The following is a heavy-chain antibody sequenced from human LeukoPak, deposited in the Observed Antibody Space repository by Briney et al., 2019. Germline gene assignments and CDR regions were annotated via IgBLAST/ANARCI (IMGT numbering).Heavy chain of an antibody. CDR3: ASDGERYCSGGSCYFTNWFDP. V-gene: IGHV3-30-3*01. J-gene: IGHJ5*02. CDR2: ISYDGSNK. Sequence: GRSLRLSCAASGFTFSSYAMHWVRQAPGKGLEWVAVISYDGSNKYYADSVKGRFTISRDNSKNTLYLQMNSLRAEDTAVYYCASDGERYCSGGSCYFTNWFDPWGQGTLVTVSS. D-gene: IGHD2-15*01. CDR1: GFTFSSYA.